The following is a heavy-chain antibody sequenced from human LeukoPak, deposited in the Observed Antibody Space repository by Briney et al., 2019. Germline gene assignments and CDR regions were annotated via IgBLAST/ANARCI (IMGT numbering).Heavy chain of an antibody. J-gene: IGHJ4*02. Sequence: SETLSLTCTVYGGSFSGFYWTWIRQPPGKGPEWIGEIYRSGDTYYNPSLKSRVTISMDKSKNQFSLNLSSVTAADTAVYYCARSRRDCYRSFDYWGQGTLVTVSS. CDR3: ARSRRDCYRSFDY. CDR1: GGSFSGFY. V-gene: IGHV4-34*01. CDR2: IYRSGDT. D-gene: IGHD2-21*02.